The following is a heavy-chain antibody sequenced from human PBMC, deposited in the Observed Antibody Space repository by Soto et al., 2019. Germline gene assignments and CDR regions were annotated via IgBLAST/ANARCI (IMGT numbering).Heavy chain of an antibody. CDR2: MHYGGNS. Sequence: SETPSLTCTVSGGSISSYYCSWFRQPPGKGLEWIGHMHYGGNSDYNPSLRSRVTMSVDTSKNQFSLKLSSVTAADTALYYCARGYYHDTSGPFADVFDIWGPGTMVTVSS. CDR1: GGSISSYY. D-gene: IGHD3-22*01. V-gene: IGHV4-59*08. CDR3: ARGYYHDTSGPFADVFDI. J-gene: IGHJ3*02.